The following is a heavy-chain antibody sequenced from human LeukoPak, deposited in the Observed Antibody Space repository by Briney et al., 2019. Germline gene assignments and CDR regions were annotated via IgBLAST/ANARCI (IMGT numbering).Heavy chain of an antibody. CDR1: GFTFSRSA. V-gene: IGHV3-73*01. D-gene: IGHD6-13*01. CDR3: TSLAAH. J-gene: IGHJ4*02. Sequence: PGGSLTLSCAASGFTFSRSAMHGVRPPCAKGLEGVGRIRSKANRYATAYAASEKGRFTIPRDDSKNTAYLQMNSLKAEETAVYYCTSLAAHWGQGTLVTVSS. CDR2: IRSKANRYAT.